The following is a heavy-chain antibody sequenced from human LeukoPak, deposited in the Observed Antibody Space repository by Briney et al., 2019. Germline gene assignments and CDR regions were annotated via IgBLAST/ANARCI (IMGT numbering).Heavy chain of an antibody. CDR3: ATDRQLRGLPEAGFDP. CDR1: GYTLTELS. V-gene: IGHV1-24*01. Sequence: GASVKVSCKVSGYTLTELSMHWVRQAPGKGLERMGGFDPEDGETIYAQKFQGRVTMTEDASTDTAYMELSSLRSEDTAVYYCATDRQLRGLPEAGFDPWGQGTLVTVSS. J-gene: IGHJ5*02. CDR2: FDPEDGET. D-gene: IGHD4-17*01.